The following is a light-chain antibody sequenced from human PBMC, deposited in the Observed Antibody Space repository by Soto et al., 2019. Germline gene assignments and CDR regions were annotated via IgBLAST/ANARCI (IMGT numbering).Light chain of an antibody. J-gene: IGKJ1*01. CDR3: QQYNGYTWT. CDR2: KAS. CDR1: QSISSW. V-gene: IGKV1-5*03. Sequence: DIQMTQSPSTLSASVGDIVTITCRASQSISSWLAWYQQKPGKAPKLLIYKASTLESGVPSRFSSSGSGTEFNLTISSLQPDDFATYYCQQYNGYTWTFGQGTKGEIK.